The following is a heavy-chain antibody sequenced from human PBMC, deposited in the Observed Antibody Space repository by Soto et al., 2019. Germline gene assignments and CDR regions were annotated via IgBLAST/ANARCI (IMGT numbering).Heavy chain of an antibody. CDR3: ARLPEPTGGHFDY. Sequence: QVQLQESGPGLVKPSQTLSLTCTVSGGSISSGDYYWSWIRQPPGKGLEWIGYIYYSGSTYYNPSLNSRVTISVDPSKNQFSLKPSTVTAADTAVYYCARLPEPTGGHFDYWGQGTLVTVSS. V-gene: IGHV4-30-4*01. J-gene: IGHJ4*02. CDR1: GGSISSGDYY. D-gene: IGHD2-8*02. CDR2: IYYSGST.